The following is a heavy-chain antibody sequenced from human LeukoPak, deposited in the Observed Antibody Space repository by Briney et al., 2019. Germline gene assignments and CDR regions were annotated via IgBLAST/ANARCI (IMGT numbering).Heavy chain of an antibody. D-gene: IGHD6-6*01. CDR3: ARGGAARSYYYLDV. CDR1: GFTVSSNY. J-gene: IGHJ6*03. V-gene: IGHV3-53*01. Sequence: PGGSLRLSCAASGFTVSSNYMSWVRQAPGKGLEWVSVIYSGGSTYYADSVKGRFTISRDNSKNTLYLQMNSLRAEDTAVYYCARGGAARSYYYLDVWGKGTTVTVSS. CDR2: IYSGGST.